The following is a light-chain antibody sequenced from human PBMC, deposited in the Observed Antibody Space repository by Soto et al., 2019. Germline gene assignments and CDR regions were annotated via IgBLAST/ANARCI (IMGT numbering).Light chain of an antibody. J-gene: IGLJ1*01. Sequence: QSVLTQPASVSGSPGQSITISCTGTSSDVGGYKYVSWYQQHPGKAPKLMIYEVSSRPSGVSNRFSGSKSGNTASLTISGLQAEDEADYYCTSYATGRTLYVFGTGTKLTVL. CDR1: SSDVGGYKY. CDR2: EVS. V-gene: IGLV2-14*01. CDR3: TSYATGRTLYV.